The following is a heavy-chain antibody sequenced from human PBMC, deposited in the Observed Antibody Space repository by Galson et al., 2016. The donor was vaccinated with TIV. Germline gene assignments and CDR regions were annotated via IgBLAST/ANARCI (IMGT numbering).Heavy chain of an antibody. V-gene: IGHV5-51*01. CDR3: ARQGPTKGSLGY. D-gene: IGHD1-26*01. J-gene: IGHJ4*02. CDR2: MYPGDSDT. CDR1: GYTFTSLW. Sequence: QSGAEVKKPGESLKISCKASGYTFTSLWIGWVRRVPGKGLEWMGIMYPGDSDTIYSPSSQGQVTISADKSISTVYLQWSSLKASDAAMYYCARQGPTKGSLGYWGQGTLLTVSS.